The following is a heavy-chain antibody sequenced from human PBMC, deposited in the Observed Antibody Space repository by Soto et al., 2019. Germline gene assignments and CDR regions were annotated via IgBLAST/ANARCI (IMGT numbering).Heavy chain of an antibody. V-gene: IGHV4-39*01. CDR3: ARHRQWLTGLEF. Sequence: QLQLQQSGPGLVRPSETLSLTCTVVGGSISTNFYWAWVRQPPGKGLDYIASIHRDGSTPYNPSLQSRVTISLDTSKNQFSLQLRSVTAADTAVYKCARHRQWLTGLEFWDQGTTVSVS. D-gene: IGHD5-12*01. CDR1: GGSISTNFY. J-gene: IGHJ6*02. CDR2: IHRDGST.